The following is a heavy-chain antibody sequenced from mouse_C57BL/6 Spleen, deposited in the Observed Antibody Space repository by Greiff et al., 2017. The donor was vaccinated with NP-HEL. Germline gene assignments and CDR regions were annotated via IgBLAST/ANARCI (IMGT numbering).Heavy chain of an antibody. D-gene: IGHD1-1*01. CDR1: GFTFTDYG. V-gene: IGHV5-17*01. J-gene: IGHJ1*03. Sequence: EVKLQESGGGLVKPGGSLKLSCAASGFTFTDYGMHWVRQAPEKGLEWVAYISSGSSTIYYADTVKGRFTISRDNAKNTLFLQMTSLRSEDTAMYYCASCSTTVVATRYWYFDVWGTGTTVTVSS. CDR2: ISSGSSTI. CDR3: ASCSTTVVATRYWYFDV.